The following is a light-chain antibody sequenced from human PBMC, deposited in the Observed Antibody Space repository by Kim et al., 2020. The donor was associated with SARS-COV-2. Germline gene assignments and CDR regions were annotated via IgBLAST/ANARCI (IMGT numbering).Light chain of an antibody. CDR1: QTVRSNY. CDR3: QQYGTAPPYT. Sequence: DIVVTQSPGTLSLSPGERATLSCRASQTVRSNYLAWYQQKPGQAPRLLIYGASTRATGIPDRFSGSGSGTDFTLIISRLEPEDFAVYYCQQYGTAPPYTFGQGTKLEI. V-gene: IGKV3-20*01. J-gene: IGKJ2*01. CDR2: GAS.